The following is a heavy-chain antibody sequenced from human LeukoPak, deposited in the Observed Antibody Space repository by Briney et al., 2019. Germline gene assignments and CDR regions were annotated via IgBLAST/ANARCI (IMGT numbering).Heavy chain of an antibody. Sequence: GGSLRLSCAASGFTFSTYSMTWVRQAPGKGLEWVSSISSSSSYIYYADSVKGRFTISRDNAKNSLYLQMNSLRAEDTAVYYCARDVYSSSWYVRYYYYYMDVWGKGTTVTVSS. CDR2: ISSSSSYI. CDR1: GFTFSTYS. CDR3: ARDVYSSSWYVRYYYYYMDV. J-gene: IGHJ6*03. V-gene: IGHV3-21*01. D-gene: IGHD6-13*01.